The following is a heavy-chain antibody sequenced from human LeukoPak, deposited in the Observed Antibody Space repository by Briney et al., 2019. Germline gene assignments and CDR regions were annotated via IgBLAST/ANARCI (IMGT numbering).Heavy chain of an antibody. CDR1: GGSFSSYY. D-gene: IGHD4-17*01. CDR2: IYTSGST. J-gene: IGHJ4*02. V-gene: IGHV4-4*07. Sequence: SETLSLTCTVSGGSFSSYYMSWIRQPAGKGLGWIGRIYTSGSTSYNPSLKNRVTMTVDTSKNKCSLKLSSVTAADTAVYYCARDVGYGDLPYFDYWGQGTLVTVS. CDR3: ARDVGYGDLPYFDY.